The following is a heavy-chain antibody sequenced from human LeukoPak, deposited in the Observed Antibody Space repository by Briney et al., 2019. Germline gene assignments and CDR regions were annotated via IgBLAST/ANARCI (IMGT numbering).Heavy chain of an antibody. V-gene: IGHV1-69*04. CDR3: ASPYYDSSGSTSAFDI. Sequence: SVKVSRKASGGTFISYAIRWVRQAPGQGLEWMGRIIPILGIANYAQKFQGRVTITADKSTSTAYMELSSLRSEDTAVYYCASPYYDSSGSTSAFDIWGQGTMVTVSS. CDR1: GGTFISYA. CDR2: IIPILGIA. J-gene: IGHJ3*02. D-gene: IGHD3-22*01.